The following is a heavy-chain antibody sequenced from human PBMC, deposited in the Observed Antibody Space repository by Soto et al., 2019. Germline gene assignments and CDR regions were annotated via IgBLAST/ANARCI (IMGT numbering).Heavy chain of an antibody. J-gene: IGHJ3*01. CDR1: GGTFSSYA. V-gene: IGHV1-69*13. Sequence: SVKVSCKASGGTFSSYAISWVRQAPGQGLEWMGGIIPIFGTANYAQKFQGRVTITADESTSTAYMELSSLRSEDTAVYYCARYSSYYDSSGYSDWGQGTMVTVSS. D-gene: IGHD3-22*01. CDR2: IIPIFGTA. CDR3: ARYSSYYDSSGYSD.